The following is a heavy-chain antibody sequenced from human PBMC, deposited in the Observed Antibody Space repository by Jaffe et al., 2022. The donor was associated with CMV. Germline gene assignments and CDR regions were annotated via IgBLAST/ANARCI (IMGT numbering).Heavy chain of an antibody. V-gene: IGHV3-66*01. J-gene: IGHJ4*02. CDR1: GFTVSSNY. CDR3: ARDPPLDYYDSSAFDY. D-gene: IGHD3-22*01. Sequence: EVQLVESGGGLVQPGGSLRLSCAASGFTVSSNYMSWVRQAPGKGLEWVSVIYSGGSTYYADSVKGRFTISRDNSKNTLYLQMNSLRAEDTAVYYCARDPPLDYYDSSAFDYWGQGTLVTVSS. CDR2: IYSGGST.